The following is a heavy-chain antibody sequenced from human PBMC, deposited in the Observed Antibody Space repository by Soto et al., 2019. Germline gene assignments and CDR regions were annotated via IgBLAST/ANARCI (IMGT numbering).Heavy chain of an antibody. CDR1: GYTFTSYG. CDR2: ISAYNGNT. V-gene: IGHV1-18*01. J-gene: IGHJ4*02. CDR3: ATRAYSSVLPLEH. D-gene: IGHD6-25*01. Sequence: AAVKVSCKACGYTFTSYGISWVRQAPGQGLEWMGWISAYNGNTNYAQKLQGRVTMTTDTSTSTAYMELRSLRSDDTAVYYCATRAYSSVLPLEHWGQGTQVTVSS.